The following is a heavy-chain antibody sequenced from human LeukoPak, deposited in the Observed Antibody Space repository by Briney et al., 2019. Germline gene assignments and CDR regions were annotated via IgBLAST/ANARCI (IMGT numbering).Heavy chain of an antibody. J-gene: IGHJ4*02. D-gene: IGHD5-24*01. Sequence: PGRSLRLSCAASGFTFSSYAMHWVRQAPGKGLEWVAVISYDGSNKYYADSVKGRFTISRDNSKNTLYLQMNSLRAEDTAVYYCARPLMRLQFHSTDYWGQGTLVTVSS. CDR3: ARPLMRLQFHSTDY. V-gene: IGHV3-30-3*01. CDR1: GFTFSSYA. CDR2: ISYDGSNK.